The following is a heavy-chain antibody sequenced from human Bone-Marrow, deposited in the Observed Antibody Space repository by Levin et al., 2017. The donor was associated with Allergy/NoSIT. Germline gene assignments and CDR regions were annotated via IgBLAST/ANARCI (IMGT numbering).Heavy chain of an antibody. CDR3: AKEGSGSSSIFYYYGMDV. Sequence: GGSLRLSCAASGFTFRTYGMHWVRQAPGKGLEWVAVISYDGSKKDYADSVKGRFTISRDNSKNTLYLQMHSLRAEDTAVYFCAKEGSGSSSIFYYYGMDVWGQGTTVTVSS. J-gene: IGHJ6*02. V-gene: IGHV3-30*18. CDR1: GFTFRTYG. CDR2: ISYDGSKK. D-gene: IGHD3-10*01.